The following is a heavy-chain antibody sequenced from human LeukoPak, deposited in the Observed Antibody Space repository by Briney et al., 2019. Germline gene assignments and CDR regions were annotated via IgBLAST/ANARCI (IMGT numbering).Heavy chain of an antibody. CDR2: ISYDGSGE. D-gene: IGHD3-10*01. CDR3: ARVPYVSGTFDY. Sequence: PGGSLRLSCAASGFIFSSYVIHWVRQAPGKGLEWVAVISYDGSGEYYTDSVKGRFTIYRDNSKNTLYLQMNSLRTEDTAAYYCARVPYVSGTFDYWGQGTLVTVSS. J-gene: IGHJ4*02. CDR1: GFIFSSYV. V-gene: IGHV3-30-3*01.